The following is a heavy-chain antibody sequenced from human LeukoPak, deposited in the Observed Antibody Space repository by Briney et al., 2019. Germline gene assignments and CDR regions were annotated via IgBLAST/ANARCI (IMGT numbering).Heavy chain of an antibody. CDR1: GFTFSTYW. Sequence: GGSLRLSCAASGFTFSTYWMHWVRQAPGKGLVWVSRINTDGSTTTYADSVKGRFTISRDNAKNTLYLQMNSLRAEDTAVYYCAREDCSSTSCYAYYYHMDVWGKGTTVTVSS. V-gene: IGHV3-74*01. J-gene: IGHJ6*03. D-gene: IGHD2-2*01. CDR3: AREDCSSTSCYAYYYHMDV. CDR2: INTDGSTT.